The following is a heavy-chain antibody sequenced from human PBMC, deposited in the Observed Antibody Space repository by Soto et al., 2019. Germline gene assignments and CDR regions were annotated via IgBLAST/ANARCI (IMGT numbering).Heavy chain of an antibody. CDR1: GGSIISGGYY. Sequence: QVQLQESGPGLVKPSQTLSLTCTVSGGSIISGGYYWSWIRQLPGKGLEWIGYIYYSGTTYYNPSLESRITISVETSKNQFSLRLSFVTAEDTALYYCARDNSGYGALDYWGQGTLVTVSS. V-gene: IGHV4-31*03. J-gene: IGHJ4*02. CDR2: IYYSGTT. D-gene: IGHD5-12*01. CDR3: ARDNSGYGALDY.